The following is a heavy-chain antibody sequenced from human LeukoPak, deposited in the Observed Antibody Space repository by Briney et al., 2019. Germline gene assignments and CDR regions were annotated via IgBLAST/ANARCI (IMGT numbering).Heavy chain of an antibody. CDR1: GGSISSSNW. V-gene: IGHV4-4*02. J-gene: IGHJ5*02. CDR2: IYHSGST. CDR3: ARTYYYGSGSRWFDP. D-gene: IGHD3-10*01. Sequence: SGTLSLTCAVSGGSISSSNWWSWVRQPPGKGLEWIGEIYHSGSTNYNPSLKSRVTISVDKSKNQFSLKLSSVTAADTAVYYCARTYYYGSGSRWFDPWGQGTLVTVSS.